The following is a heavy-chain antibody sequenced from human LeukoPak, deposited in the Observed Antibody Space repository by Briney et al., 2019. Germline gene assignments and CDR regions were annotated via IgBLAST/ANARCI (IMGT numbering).Heavy chain of an antibody. CDR1: GGTFPNYD. Sequence: SVKVSCKASGGTFPNYDISWVRQAPGQGLEWMGRFVPSVDVANYSPKFRGRVTITADKSTTTVFMELSSLRSEDTAVYYCANSVAAMDAFDIWGQGTMVTVSS. D-gene: IGHD2-15*01. CDR2: FVPSVDVA. CDR3: ANSVAAMDAFDI. J-gene: IGHJ3*02. V-gene: IGHV1-69*04.